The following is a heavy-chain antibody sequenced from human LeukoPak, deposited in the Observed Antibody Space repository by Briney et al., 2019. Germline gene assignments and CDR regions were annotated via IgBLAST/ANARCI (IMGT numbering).Heavy chain of an antibody. CDR2: ISAYNGNT. D-gene: IGHD2-2*02. CDR1: GYTFTSYG. J-gene: IGHJ1*01. Sequence: ASVKVSCKASGYTFTSYGISWVRQAPGQGLEWMGWISAYNGNTNYAQKLQGRVTMTTDTSTSTAYMELRSLRSDDTAVYYCARGGYCSSTSCYRLEYFQHWGQGTLVTVSS. CDR3: ARGGYCSSTSCYRLEYFQH. V-gene: IGHV1-18*01.